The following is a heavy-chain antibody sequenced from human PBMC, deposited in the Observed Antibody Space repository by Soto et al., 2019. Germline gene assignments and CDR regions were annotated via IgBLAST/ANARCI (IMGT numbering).Heavy chain of an antibody. D-gene: IGHD2-8*01. Sequence: SLRLSCAASEFTFSKHGMHWVRQAPGKGLEWVAVISYDGSNEYYADSVKGRFTISRDNSKNTLYLQMNSLRPEDTAVYFCAKGPPLLMVYPVLDSWGQGTLVTVSS. CDR3: AKGPPLLMVYPVLDS. CDR2: ISYDGSNE. J-gene: IGHJ4*02. V-gene: IGHV3-30*18. CDR1: EFTFSKHG.